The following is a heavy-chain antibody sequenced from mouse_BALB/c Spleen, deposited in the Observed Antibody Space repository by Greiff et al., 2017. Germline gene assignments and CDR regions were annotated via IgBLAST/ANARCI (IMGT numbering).Heavy chain of an antibody. D-gene: IGHD2-4*01. J-gene: IGHJ2*01. Sequence: EVKLVESGPSLVKPSQTLSLTCSVTGDSITSGYWNWIRKFPGNKLEYMGYISYSGSTYYNPSLKSRISITRDTSKNQYYLQLNSVTTEDTATYYCARSGYDYSYYFDYWGQGTTLTVSS. V-gene: IGHV3-8*02. CDR1: GDSITSGY. CDR2: ISYSGST. CDR3: ARSGYDYSYYFDY.